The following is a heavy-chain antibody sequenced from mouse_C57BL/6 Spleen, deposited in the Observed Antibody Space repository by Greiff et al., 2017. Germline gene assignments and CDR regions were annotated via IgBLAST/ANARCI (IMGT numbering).Heavy chain of an antibody. V-gene: IGHV1-64*01. Sequence: QVQLQQPGAELVKPGASVKLSCKASGYTFTSYWMHWVKQRPGQGLEWIGMIHPNSGSTNYNEKFKSKATLTVDKSSSTAYMQLSSLTSEDSAVYYCARANWDPYFDYWGQGTTLTVSS. CDR3: ARANWDPYFDY. CDR1: GYTFTSYW. D-gene: IGHD4-1*01. J-gene: IGHJ2*01. CDR2: IHPNSGST.